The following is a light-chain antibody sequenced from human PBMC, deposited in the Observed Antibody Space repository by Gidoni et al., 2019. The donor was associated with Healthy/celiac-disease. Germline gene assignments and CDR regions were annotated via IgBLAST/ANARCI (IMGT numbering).Light chain of an antibody. V-gene: IGKV1-39*01. CDR2: AAS. CDR1: QSISSY. CDR3: QQSYSTPRT. Sequence: QVTQSPSSLSASVGDRVTITCRASQSISSYLNWYQQKPGKAPKLLIYAASSLQSGVPSRFSGSGSGTDFTLTISSLQPEDFATYYCQQSYSTPRTFGQGTKLEIK. J-gene: IGKJ1*01.